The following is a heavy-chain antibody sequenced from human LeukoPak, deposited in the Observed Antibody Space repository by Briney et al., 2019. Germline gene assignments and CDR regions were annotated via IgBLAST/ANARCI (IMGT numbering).Heavy chain of an antibody. J-gene: IGHJ4*02. CDR3: AYSDHFDT. V-gene: IGHV3-74*03. D-gene: IGHD4-17*01. CDR2: GDGDGSHS. CDR1: GFTLGNYW. Sequence: GGSLRLSCAASGFTLGNYWMHWVRQAPGKGLVWVSRGDGDGSHSTYADSVRGRFTISRDNAKNTLYLQMNRLTGEDTAVYYCAYSDHFDTWGQGTLVTVSS.